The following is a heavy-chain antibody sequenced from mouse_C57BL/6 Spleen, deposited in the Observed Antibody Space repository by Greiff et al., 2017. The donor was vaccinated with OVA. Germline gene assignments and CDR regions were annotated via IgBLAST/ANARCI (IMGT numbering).Heavy chain of an antibody. CDR1: GYTFTDYY. D-gene: IGHD1-1*01. Sequence: VQLQQSGPVLVKPGASVKMSCKASGYTFTDYYMNWVKQSHGKSLEWIGVINPYNGGTSYNQKFKGKATLTVDKSSSTAYMELNSLTSEDSAVYDGARGDYYGSSYNFDYWGQGTTLTVSS. V-gene: IGHV1-19*01. J-gene: IGHJ2*01. CDR3: ARGDYYGSSYNFDY. CDR2: INPYNGGT.